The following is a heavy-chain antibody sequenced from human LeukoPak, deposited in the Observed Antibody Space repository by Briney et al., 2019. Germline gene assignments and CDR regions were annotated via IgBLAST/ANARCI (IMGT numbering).Heavy chain of an antibody. V-gene: IGHV3-33*01. D-gene: IGHD3-22*01. Sequence: GRSLRLSCAASGFTFSSYGMHWVRQAPGKGLEWVAVIWHDGSNKYYADSVKGRFTISRDNSKNTLYLQMNSLRAEDTAVYYCARGQYYYDSSGLDYWGQGTLVTVSS. CDR2: IWHDGSNK. J-gene: IGHJ4*02. CDR1: GFTFSSYG. CDR3: ARGQYYYDSSGLDY.